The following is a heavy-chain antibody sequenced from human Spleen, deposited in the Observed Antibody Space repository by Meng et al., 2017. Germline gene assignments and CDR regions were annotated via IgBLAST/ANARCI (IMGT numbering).Heavy chain of an antibody. V-gene: IGHV3-23*01. CDR2: MTGSGGST. J-gene: IGHJ1*01. D-gene: IGHD3-22*01. Sequence: GESLKISCAASGLTFSRYGMSWVRQAPGKGLEWVSGMTGSGGSTYYADSVKGRFTISRDNSKNTLYLQMNSLRAEDTAVYYCAKGGSGGYYYFQHWGQGTLVTVSS. CDR1: GLTFSRYG. CDR3: AKGGSGGYYYFQH.